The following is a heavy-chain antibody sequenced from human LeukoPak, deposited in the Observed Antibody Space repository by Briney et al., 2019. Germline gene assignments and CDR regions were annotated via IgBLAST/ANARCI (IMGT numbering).Heavy chain of an antibody. CDR2: IGTAGDT. D-gene: IGHD6-19*01. CDR1: GFTFSSYD. V-gene: IGHV3-13*01. J-gene: IGHJ6*02. CDR3: ARVKGSGWQRSYYYYYYGMDV. Sequence: SGGSLRLSCAASGFTFSSYDMHWVRQATGKGLEWVSAIGTAGDTYYPGSVKGRFTISRENAKNSLYLQMNSLRAEDTAVYYCARVKGSGWQRSYYYYYYGMDVWGQGTTVTVSS.